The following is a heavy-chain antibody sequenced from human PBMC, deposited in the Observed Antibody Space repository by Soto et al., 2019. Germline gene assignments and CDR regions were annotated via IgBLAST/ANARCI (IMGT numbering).Heavy chain of an antibody. D-gene: IGHD4-17*01. V-gene: IGHV3-73*01. CDR3: TRGYGDYVRDY. CDR1: GFTFSGSA. CDR2: IRSKSNSDAT. J-gene: IGHJ4*02. Sequence: EVQLVESGGGLVQPGGSLKLSCAVSGFTFSGSAMHWVRQASGKGLEWVGRIRSKSNSDATVYAASVKGRFTISSDDSKHPAYLHTNILKSEDTAVYSCTRGYGDYVRDYWGQGTLVTVSS.